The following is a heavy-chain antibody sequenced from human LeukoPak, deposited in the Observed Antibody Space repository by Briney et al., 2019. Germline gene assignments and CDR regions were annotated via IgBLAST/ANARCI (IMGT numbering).Heavy chain of an antibody. D-gene: IGHD4/OR15-4a*01. Sequence: GGSLRLSCAASGFTFSSYGMHWVRQAPGKGLEWVAVIWYDGSNKYYADSVKDRFTISRDNSKNTLYLQMNSLRAEDTAVYYCARDDHGGWTDYWGQGTLVTVSS. V-gene: IGHV3-33*01. CDR3: ARDDHGGWTDY. J-gene: IGHJ4*02. CDR2: IWYDGSNK. CDR1: GFTFSSYG.